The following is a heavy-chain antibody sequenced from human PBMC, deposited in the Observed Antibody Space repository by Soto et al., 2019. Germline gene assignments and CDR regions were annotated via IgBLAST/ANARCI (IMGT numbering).Heavy chain of an antibody. J-gene: IGHJ6*02. D-gene: IGHD2-8*01. CDR3: AKNGQPPYYYYGMDV. CDR1: GYTFSRYG. CDR2: ISGYNGDT. V-gene: IGHV1-18*01. Sequence: QGQLVQSGPEAKKPGASVKVSCKASGYTFSRYGISWVRQAPGQGLEWMGWISGYNGDTKYAQKVQGRVTMTIDTSTYTEYMELRSLTSDETAIYYCAKNGQPPYYYYGMDVWGQGTTVTVSS.